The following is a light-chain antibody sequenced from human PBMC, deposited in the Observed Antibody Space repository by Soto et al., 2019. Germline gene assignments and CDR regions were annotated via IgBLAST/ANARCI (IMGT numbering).Light chain of an antibody. V-gene: IGLV2-14*01. Sequence: QSALTQPASMSGSPGQSITISCTGTSSDVGGYNYVSWYQQHPGKAPKLMIYEVNNRPSGVSNRFSGSKSGNTASLTISGLQAEDEADYYCSSYTSSSLYVFGTGTKLTVL. J-gene: IGLJ1*01. CDR2: EVN. CDR1: SSDVGGYNY. CDR3: SSYTSSSLYV.